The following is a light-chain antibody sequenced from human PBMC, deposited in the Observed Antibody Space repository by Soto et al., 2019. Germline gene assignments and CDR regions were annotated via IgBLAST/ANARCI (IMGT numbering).Light chain of an antibody. CDR2: DAS. V-gene: IGKV3-20*01. CDR1: QSIRSER. J-gene: IGKJ5*01. CDR3: QEYDGAPIT. Sequence: DIVLTQSPDTLSLSPGERAPLSCRASQSIRSERLAWYQQKPGQAPRLVIFDASNRASGMPERFSGSGSGTDFTLTIARLEPEDFAVYYCQEYDGAPITFGLGTRLEIK.